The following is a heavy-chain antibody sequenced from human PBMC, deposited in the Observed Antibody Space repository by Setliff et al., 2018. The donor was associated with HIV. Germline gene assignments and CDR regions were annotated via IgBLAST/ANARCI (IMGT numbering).Heavy chain of an antibody. CDR3: ARDYSPTFYYYDSSGTFDY. CDR2: IIPILGIA. J-gene: IGHJ4*02. CDR1: GGTFSSYA. Sequence: SVKVSCKASGGTFSSYAISWVRQAPGQGLEWMGGIIPILGIANYAQKFQGRVTITAVESTSTAYMELSSLRSEDAAVYYCARDYSPTFYYYDSSGTFDYWGQGTLVTVSS. D-gene: IGHD3-22*01. V-gene: IGHV1-69*10.